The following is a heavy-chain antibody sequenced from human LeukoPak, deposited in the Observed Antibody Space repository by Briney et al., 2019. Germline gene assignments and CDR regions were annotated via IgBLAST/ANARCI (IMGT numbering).Heavy chain of an antibody. J-gene: IGHJ1*01. D-gene: IGHD4-17*01. Sequence: SETLSLTCTVSGGSISSYYWSWIRQPPGKGLEWIGYIYYSGSTNYNPSLKSRVTVSVDTSKNQFSLKLSSVTAADTAVYYCASRTRPNYGRDYFQHWGQGTLVTVSS. CDR3: ASRTRPNYGRDYFQH. V-gene: IGHV4-59*08. CDR2: IYYSGST. CDR1: GGSISSYY.